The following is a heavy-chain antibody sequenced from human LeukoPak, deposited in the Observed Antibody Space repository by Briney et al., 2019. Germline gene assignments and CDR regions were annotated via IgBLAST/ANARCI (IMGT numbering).Heavy chain of an antibody. CDR3: ARRLGYYYDSSGFPSWDGAFDI. Sequence: EASVKVSCKASGYTFTSYDINWVRQATGQGLEWMGWMNPNSGNTGYAQKFQGRVTMTRNTSISTAYMELSSPRSEDTAVYYCARRLGYYYDSSGFPSWDGAFDIWGQGTMVTVSS. V-gene: IGHV1-8*01. D-gene: IGHD3-22*01. CDR1: GYTFTSYD. J-gene: IGHJ3*02. CDR2: MNPNSGNT.